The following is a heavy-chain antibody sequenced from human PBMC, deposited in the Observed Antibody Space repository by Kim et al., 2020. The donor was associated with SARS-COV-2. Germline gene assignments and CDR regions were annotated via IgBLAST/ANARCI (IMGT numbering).Heavy chain of an antibody. Sequence: KPDGSEKRYVDSVKGRFTISRDNAKNTLYLQMSSLRAEDTAVYYCLRSSDYWGQGILVTVSS. CDR2: KPDGSEK. D-gene: IGHD6-6*01. CDR3: LRSSDY. V-gene: IGHV3-7*01. J-gene: IGHJ4*02.